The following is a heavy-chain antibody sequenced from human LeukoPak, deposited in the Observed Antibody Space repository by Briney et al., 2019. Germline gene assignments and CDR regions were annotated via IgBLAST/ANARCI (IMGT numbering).Heavy chain of an antibody. V-gene: IGHV3-74*01. CDR2: INSEESDK. CDR1: GFTFSSYW. CDR3: ARRGGSSSRRSPIDY. J-gene: IGHJ4*02. Sequence: GGSLRLSCAASGFTFSSYWINWVRQAPGKGLVRVARINSEESDKSYADSVRGRFTISRDNSKNTLYLQMNSLRAEDTAVYYCARRGGSSSRRSPIDYWGQGTLVTVSS. D-gene: IGHD6-6*01.